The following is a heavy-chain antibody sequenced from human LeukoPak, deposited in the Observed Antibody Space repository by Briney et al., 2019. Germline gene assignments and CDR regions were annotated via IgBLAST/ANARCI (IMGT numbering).Heavy chain of an antibody. J-gene: IGHJ5*02. CDR2: IRYDGSNK. D-gene: IGHD2/OR15-2a*01. CDR1: GFTFSSYG. CDR3: ARGKTSQNIVTRKTYNWFDP. Sequence: GGSLRLSCAASGFTFSSYGMHWVRQAPGKGLEWVAFIRYDGSNKYYADSVKGRFTISRDNAKNSLYLQMKSLRAEDTAVYYCARGKTSQNIVTRKTYNWFDPWGQGTLVTVSS. V-gene: IGHV3-30*02.